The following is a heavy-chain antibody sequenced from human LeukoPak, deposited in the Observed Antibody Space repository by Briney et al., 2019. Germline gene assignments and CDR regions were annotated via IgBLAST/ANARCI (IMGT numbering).Heavy chain of an antibody. CDR1: GGSIGSSSHY. CDR3: ARDGPILTV. V-gene: IGHV4-39*07. CDR2: IYYSGTT. Sequence: SEILSLTCTVSGGSIGSSSHYWGWIRQPPGKGLEWIGSIYYSGTTYYNPSLKSRVTISVDTSKSQFSLKLTSVTAADTAVYYCARDGPILTVWGQGTTVTVSS. J-gene: IGHJ6*02.